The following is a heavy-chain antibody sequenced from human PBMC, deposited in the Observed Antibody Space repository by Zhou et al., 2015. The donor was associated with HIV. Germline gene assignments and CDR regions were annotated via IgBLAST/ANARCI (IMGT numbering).Heavy chain of an antibody. Sequence: VQVEQSGNEVKKPGSSVKVSCKASGGTFSNYAISWVRQAPGHGLEWVGRNIPNFGVSNYAQKFQGRVTITADKSTGTAYMELSSLRSDDTAVYYCAGHFLSDTRIRSRPWTWAQGTLVTVSS. V-gene: IGHV1-69*02. CDR1: GGTFSNYA. CDR2: NIPNFGVS. D-gene: IGHD1-1*01. CDR3: AGHFLSDTRIRSRPWT. J-gene: IGHJ4*02.